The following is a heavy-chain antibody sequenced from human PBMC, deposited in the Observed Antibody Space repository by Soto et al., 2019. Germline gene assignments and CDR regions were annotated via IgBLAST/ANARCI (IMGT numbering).Heavy chain of an antibody. D-gene: IGHD3-22*01. Sequence: QVQLVQSGAEVKKPGSSVKVSCKASGGTFSSYAISWVRQAPGQGLEWMGGIIPIFGTANYAQKFQGRVTVTPDETTRTGYMGVRSLRSEETAGDYRGGRACGDSSGLTDYWGQGTLVTVSS. V-gene: IGHV1-69*05. CDR2: IIPIFGTA. CDR1: GGTFSSYA. J-gene: IGHJ4*02. CDR3: GGRACGDSSGLTDY.